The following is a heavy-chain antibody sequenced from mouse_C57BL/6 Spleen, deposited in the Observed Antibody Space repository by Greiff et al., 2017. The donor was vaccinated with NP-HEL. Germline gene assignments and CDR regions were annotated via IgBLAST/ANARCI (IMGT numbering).Heavy chain of an antibody. V-gene: IGHV1-72*01. CDR2: IDPNSGGT. D-gene: IGHD1-1*01. CDR3: ASSLYYGSRNYAMDY. CDR1: GYTFTSYW. Sequence: QVQLKQPGAELVKPGASVKLSCKASGYTFTSYWMHWVKQRPGRGLEWIGRIDPNSGGTKYNEKFKSKATLTVDKPSSTSYMQLSSLTTEDSAVYYCASSLYYGSRNYAMDYWGQGTSVTVSS. J-gene: IGHJ4*01.